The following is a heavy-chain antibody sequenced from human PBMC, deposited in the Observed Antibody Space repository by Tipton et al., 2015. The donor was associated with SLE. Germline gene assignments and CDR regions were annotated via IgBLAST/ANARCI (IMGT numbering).Heavy chain of an antibody. CDR1: GYRFTTYW. CDR3: ARYLGYYDSSGFGIYYFDY. D-gene: IGHD3-22*01. CDR2: IYPGDSDT. Sequence: QLVQSGAEVKKPGESLKISCKGSGYRFTTYWIGWVRQMPGKGLEWMGIIYPGDSDTTYSPSFQGQVTISADKSISTAYLQWSSLKASDTAMYYCARYLGYYDSSGFGIYYFDYWGQGTLVTVSS. J-gene: IGHJ4*02. V-gene: IGHV5-51*03.